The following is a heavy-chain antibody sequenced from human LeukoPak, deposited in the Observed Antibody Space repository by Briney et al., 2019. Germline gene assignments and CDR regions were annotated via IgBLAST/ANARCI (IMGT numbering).Heavy chain of an antibody. Sequence: SETLSLTCTVSGGSISSYHWSWIRQPPGKGLEWIGEINHSGSTNYNPSLKSRVTISVDTSKNQLSLKLSSMTAADTAVYYCARQWLVSPLFDYWGQGTLVTVSS. CDR3: ARQWLVSPLFDY. D-gene: IGHD6-19*01. CDR1: GGSISSYH. J-gene: IGHJ4*02. CDR2: INHSGST. V-gene: IGHV4-34*01.